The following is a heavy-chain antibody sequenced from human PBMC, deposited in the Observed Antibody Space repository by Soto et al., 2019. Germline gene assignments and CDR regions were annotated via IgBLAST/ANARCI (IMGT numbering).Heavy chain of an antibody. CDR3: AKNQGVELVPLATVDWFDP. CDR2: ISGSGFKK. CDR1: GFIFENFG. Sequence: GSLRLSCAASGFIFENFGMSWVRQAPGRGLEWISSISGSGFKKYYADSVKGRFTISRDNSKSTVYLELNNLSAEDTAVYHCAKNQGVELVPLATVDWFDPWGQGSVVTVSS. J-gene: IGHJ5*02. V-gene: IGHV3-23*01. D-gene: IGHD1-26*01.